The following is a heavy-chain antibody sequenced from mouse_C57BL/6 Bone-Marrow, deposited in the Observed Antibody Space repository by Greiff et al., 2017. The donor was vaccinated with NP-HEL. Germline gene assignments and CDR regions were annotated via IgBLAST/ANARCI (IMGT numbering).Heavy chain of an antibody. V-gene: IGHV3-6*01. J-gene: IGHJ4*01. CDR3: AVNYYGSSSLYAMDY. CDR1: GYSITSGYY. Sequence: EVQLQESGPGLVKPSHSLSLTCSVTGYSITSGYYWNWIRQFPGNKLEWMGYISYDGSNNYNPSLKNRISITRDTSKNQFFLKLNSVTTEDTATYYCAVNYYGSSSLYAMDYWGQGTSVTVSS. CDR2: ISYDGSN. D-gene: IGHD1-1*01.